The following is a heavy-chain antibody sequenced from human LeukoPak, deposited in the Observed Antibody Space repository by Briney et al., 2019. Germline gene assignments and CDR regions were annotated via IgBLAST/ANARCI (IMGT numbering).Heavy chain of an antibody. D-gene: IGHD3-22*01. CDR3: ASLYDSTGFCFDY. CDR2: ISGSSDAI. Sequence: GGSLRLSCVVSGFRFSDYYMSWIRQTPGKSLELISHISGSSDAIYYTDSVKGRFTISRDNAKNSLYLQLDSLSAEDTAVYYCASLYDSTGFCFDYWGQGALVTVSS. J-gene: IGHJ4*02. CDR1: GFRFSDYY. V-gene: IGHV3-11*01.